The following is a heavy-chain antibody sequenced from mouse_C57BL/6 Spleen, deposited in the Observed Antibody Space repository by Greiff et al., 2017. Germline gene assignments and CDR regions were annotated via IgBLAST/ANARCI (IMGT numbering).Heavy chain of an antibody. D-gene: IGHD1-1*01. J-gene: IGHJ2*01. Sequence: QVQLQQPGAELVRPGSSVKLSCKASGYTFTSYWMDWVKQRPGQGLEWIGNIYPSDSETHYNPKFKDKATLTVDTSSSTAYMQLSSLTSEDSAVYYCARGNTTVDYWGQGATLTVSS. CDR1: GYTFTSYW. CDR2: IYPSDSET. CDR3: ARGNTTVDY. V-gene: IGHV1-61*01.